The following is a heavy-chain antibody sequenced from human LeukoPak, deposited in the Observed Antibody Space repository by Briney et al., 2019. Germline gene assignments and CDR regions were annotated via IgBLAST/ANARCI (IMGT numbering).Heavy chain of an antibody. J-gene: IGHJ4*02. CDR1: GGSISSGGYY. V-gene: IGHV4-31*03. CDR3: ARNDSSGILDY. CDR2: IYYSGST. D-gene: IGHD3-22*01. Sequence: SETLSLTRTVSGGSISSGGYYWSWIRQHPGKGLEWIGYIYYSGSTYYNPSLKSRVTISVDTSKNQFSLKLSSVTAADTAVYYCARNDSSGILDYWGQGTLVTVSS.